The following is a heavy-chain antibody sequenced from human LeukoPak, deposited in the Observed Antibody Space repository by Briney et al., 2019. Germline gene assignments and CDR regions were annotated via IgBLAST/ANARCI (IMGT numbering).Heavy chain of an antibody. J-gene: IGHJ6*03. D-gene: IGHD3-3*01. CDR1: DGSISSFC. Sequence: PSETLSLTCSVSDGSISSFCWSWIRQPAGKGLEWIGRIHTSGSTDYNPSLKSRVTISVDTSKNQFSLKLSSVTAADTAVYYCARDHRSNDLWSRDYYYYMDVWGKGTTVTVSS. CDR3: ARDHRSNDLWSRDYYYYMDV. CDR2: IHTSGST. V-gene: IGHV4-4*07.